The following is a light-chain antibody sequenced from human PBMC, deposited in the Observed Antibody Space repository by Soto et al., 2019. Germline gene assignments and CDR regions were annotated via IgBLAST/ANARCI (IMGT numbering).Light chain of an antibody. J-gene: IGLJ1*01. CDR2: SNN. CDR3: AAWDDSLSAYV. CDR1: SSNVESNS. V-gene: IGLV1-44*01. Sequence: QSVLTQPPSASGAPGQRVVISCSGGSSNVESNSVNWYQHLPGSAPKLLIFSNNQRPSGVPDRLSGSKSGTSASLAIAGLQSDDEADYYCAAWDDSLSAYVFGSGTK.